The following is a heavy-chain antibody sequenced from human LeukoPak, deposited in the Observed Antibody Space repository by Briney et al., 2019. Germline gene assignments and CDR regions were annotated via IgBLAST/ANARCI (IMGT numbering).Heavy chain of an antibody. V-gene: IGHV4-59*12. CDR3: AGEYCSGGSCFINWFDP. D-gene: IGHD2-15*01. CDR2: IYYSGST. Sequence: PSETVYLTCTVSGGSISSYYWSWIRQPPGKGLEWIGYIYYSGSTNYNPSLKSRVTISVDTSKNQFSLKLSSVTAADTAVYYCAGEYCSGGSCFINWFDPWGQGTLVPVSS. CDR1: GGSISSYY. J-gene: IGHJ5*02.